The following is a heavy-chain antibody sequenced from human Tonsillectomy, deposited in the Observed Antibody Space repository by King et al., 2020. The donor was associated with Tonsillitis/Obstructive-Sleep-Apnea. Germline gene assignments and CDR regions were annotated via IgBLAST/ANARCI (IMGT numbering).Heavy chain of an antibody. D-gene: IGHD1-26*01. CDR1: GFIFSRSG. Sequence: VQLVESGGGVVQPGRSLRLSCAASGFIFSRSGMHWVRQAPGKGLEWVAVIWYDGSNKYYADSVKGRFTISRDNSKNTLYLQMNSLRAEDTAVYYCAREVGPSRYYFDYWGQGTLVPVSS. CDR2: IWYDGSNK. CDR3: AREVGPSRYYFDY. J-gene: IGHJ4*02. V-gene: IGHV3-33*01.